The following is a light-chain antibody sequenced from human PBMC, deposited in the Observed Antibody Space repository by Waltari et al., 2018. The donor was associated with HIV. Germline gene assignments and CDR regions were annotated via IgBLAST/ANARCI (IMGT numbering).Light chain of an antibody. CDR2: SNN. Sequence: QSVLTQPPSASGTPGQRVIISCSGNRSTIASHTVNWYQQFSGAAPTLLIYSNNQRPSAVPDRFSGSKSGSAASLAISGLKSEDEADYHCATWDDALSGPVFGAGTKLTV. CDR3: ATWDDALSGPV. CDR1: RSTIASHT. V-gene: IGLV1-44*01. J-gene: IGLJ3*02.